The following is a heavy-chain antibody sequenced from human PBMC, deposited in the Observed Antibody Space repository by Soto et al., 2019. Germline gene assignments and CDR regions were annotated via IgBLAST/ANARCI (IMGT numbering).Heavy chain of an antibody. V-gene: IGHV3-33*01. CDR1: GFTFSSYG. Sequence: QVQLVESGGGVVQPGRSRRLSCAASGFTFSSYGMHWVRQAPGKGLEWVAVIWYDGSNKYYADSVKGRFTISRDNSKNTLYLQMNSLRAEDTAVYYCARAGDILTGYSPDYWGQGTLVTVSS. D-gene: IGHD3-9*01. CDR3: ARAGDILTGYSPDY. J-gene: IGHJ4*02. CDR2: IWYDGSNK.